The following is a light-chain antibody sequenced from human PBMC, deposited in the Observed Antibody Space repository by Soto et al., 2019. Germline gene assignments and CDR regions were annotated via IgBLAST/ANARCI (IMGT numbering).Light chain of an antibody. V-gene: IGKV3-15*01. J-gene: IGKJ1*01. Sequence: EIVMTQSPATLSVSPGERATLSCRASQSVSSNLAWYQQKPGQAPRLLIYGASTRATRIPARFSGSGSGTEFTLTISSLQSEDFAVCYCQQYNNWPPWTFGQGAKVDIK. CDR2: GAS. CDR3: QQYNNWPPWT. CDR1: QSVSSN.